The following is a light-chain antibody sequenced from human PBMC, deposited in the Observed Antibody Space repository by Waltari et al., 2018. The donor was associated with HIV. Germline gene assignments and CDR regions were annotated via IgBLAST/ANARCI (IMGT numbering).Light chain of an antibody. CDR1: SSDIGTYKF. CDR2: EVN. J-gene: IGLJ1*01. V-gene: IGLV2-23*02. CDR3: CSYAGSPYV. Sequence: QSALTQTVSVSGSPGRSITIPCTGTSSDIGTYKFVSWYQQHPGKGPKLIIYEVNKRPSGVSSRFSGSKSGNTASLTISGLQAEDEADYYCCSYAGSPYVFGTGTKVTVL.